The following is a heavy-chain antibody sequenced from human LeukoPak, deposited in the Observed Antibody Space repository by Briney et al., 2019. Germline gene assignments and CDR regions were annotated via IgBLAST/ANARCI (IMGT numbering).Heavy chain of an antibody. CDR3: AKNRIATTGRGTDY. J-gene: IGHJ4*02. D-gene: IGHD6-13*01. CDR1: GFTFSSYG. V-gene: IGHV3-23*01. CDR2: ISASGSDT. Sequence: XSLRLSCAASGFTFSSYGMSWVRQAPGKGLEWVSTISASGSDTYNASSVKGRFTISRDNSKNTLYLQMNSLRAEDTAVYYCAKNRIATTGRGTDYWGQGALVTVSS.